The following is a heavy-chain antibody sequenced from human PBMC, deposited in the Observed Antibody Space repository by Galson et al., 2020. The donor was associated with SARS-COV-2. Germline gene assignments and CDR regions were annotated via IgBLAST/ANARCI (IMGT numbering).Heavy chain of an antibody. Sequence: ETSETLSLTCTDSGGSISSYYWSWIRQPPGKGLEWIGYIYYSGSTNYNPSLKSRVTISVDTSKNQFSLKLSSVTAADTAVYYCARVSGVYSSGWYPPYYYYGMDVWGQGTTVTVSS. J-gene: IGHJ6*02. CDR3: ARVSGVYSSGWYPPYYYYGMDV. D-gene: IGHD6-19*01. V-gene: IGHV4-59*01. CDR1: GGSISSYY. CDR2: IYYSGST.